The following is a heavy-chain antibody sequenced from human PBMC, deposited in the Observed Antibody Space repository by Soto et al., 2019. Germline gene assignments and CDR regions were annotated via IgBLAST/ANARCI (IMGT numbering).Heavy chain of an antibody. CDR3: SRDLCGNSEWDYYYGMDL. V-gene: IGHV1-69*12. CDR1: GGTFSSYA. J-gene: IGHJ6*02. Sequence: QVQMVQSGAEVKKPGSSVKVSCKASGGTFSSYAIRWVRQAPGQGLEWMGGIIPIFGTANYAQKFQGRVTIPADESTITAYIELSSLRSEYTAVYYCSRDLCGNSEWDYYYGMDLWGQGTTVTVSS. CDR2: IIPIFGTA. D-gene: IGHD1-26*01.